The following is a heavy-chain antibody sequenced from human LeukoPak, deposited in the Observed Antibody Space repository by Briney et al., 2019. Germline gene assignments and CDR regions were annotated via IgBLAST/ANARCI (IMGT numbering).Heavy chain of an antibody. CDR1: GFTFSSYA. V-gene: IGHV3-64*01. D-gene: IGHD3-3*01. CDR3: ARDQRTYYDFWSGYSNWFDP. J-gene: IGHJ5*02. CDR2: ISSNGGST. Sequence: PGGSLRLSCAASGFTFSSYAMHWVRQAPGKGLEYVSAISSNGGSTYYANSVKGRFTISRDNSKSTLYLQMGSLRAEDMAVYYCARDQRTYYDFWSGYSNWFDPWGQGTLVTVSS.